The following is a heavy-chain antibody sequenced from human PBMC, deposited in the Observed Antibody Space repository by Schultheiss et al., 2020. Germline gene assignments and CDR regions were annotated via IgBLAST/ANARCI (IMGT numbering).Heavy chain of an antibody. Sequence: GGSLRLSCAASGFTFSSYAMHWVRQAPGKGLEWVAVISYDGSNKYYADSVKGRFTISRDNAKNTLYLQMNSLRAEDTAVYYCARGGLSMVRGHDYFDYWGKGTLVTVSS. CDR3: ARGGLSMVRGHDYFDY. CDR2: ISYDGSNK. CDR1: GFTFSSYA. D-gene: IGHD3-10*01. V-gene: IGHV3-30*04. J-gene: IGHJ4*02.